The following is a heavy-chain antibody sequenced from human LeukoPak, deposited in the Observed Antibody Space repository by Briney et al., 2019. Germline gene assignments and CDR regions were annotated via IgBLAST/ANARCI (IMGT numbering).Heavy chain of an antibody. V-gene: IGHV4-59*08. D-gene: IGHD3-3*01. Sequence: SETLSLTCTVSGGSISSYYWTWIRQPPGKGLEWIGYMYYRGSTNYNPSLKNRVTISVDTSKNQFSLKVSAVTAADTGVYYCARDFLLQSEGLFDYWGQGTLVTGSS. CDR1: GGSISSYY. J-gene: IGHJ4*02. CDR2: MYYRGST. CDR3: ARDFLLQSEGLFDY.